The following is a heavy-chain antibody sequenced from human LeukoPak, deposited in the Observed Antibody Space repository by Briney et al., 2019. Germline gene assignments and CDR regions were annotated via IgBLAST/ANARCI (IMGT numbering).Heavy chain of an antibody. CDR1: GGSISSSSYY. Sequence: PSETLSLTCTVSGGSISSSSYYWGWIRQPPGKGLEWIGYIYYSGSTYYNPSLKSRVTISVDTSKNQFSLKLSSVTAADTAVYYCARLTKEEAGTSAKHAFDIWGQGTMVTVSS. J-gene: IGHJ3*02. CDR3: ARLTKEEAGTSAKHAFDI. V-gene: IGHV4-30-4*08. D-gene: IGHD6-13*01. CDR2: IYYSGST.